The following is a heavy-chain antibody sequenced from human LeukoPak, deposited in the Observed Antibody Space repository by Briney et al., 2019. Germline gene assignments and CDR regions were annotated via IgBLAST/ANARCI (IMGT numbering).Heavy chain of an antibody. CDR1: RDSFSSHN. J-gene: IGHJ3*02. V-gene: IGHV4-59*11. CDR3: ARDLVTVTKGFDI. D-gene: IGHD4-17*01. Sequence: TLSLTCVVSRDSFSSHNGTWIRQTPGKGRGLIRYISYIESTNYNPSLTSRVTISIDTSNNHFSLKLRSVTAADTAVYYCARDLVTVTKGFDIWGQGTMVSVSS. CDR2: ISYIEST.